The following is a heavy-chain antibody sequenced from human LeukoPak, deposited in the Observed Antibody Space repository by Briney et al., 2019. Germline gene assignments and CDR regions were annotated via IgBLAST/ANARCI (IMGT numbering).Heavy chain of an antibody. CDR3: AREAVAGTGFDY. Sequence: PGGSLRLSCAASGFTFSIYEMNWVRQAPGKGLEWVSYISSSGSTIYYADSVKGRFTISRDNAKNSLYLQMNSLRAEDTAVYYCAREAVAGTGFDYWGQGTLVTVSS. CDR2: ISSSGSTI. D-gene: IGHD6-19*01. CDR1: GFTFSIYE. J-gene: IGHJ4*02. V-gene: IGHV3-48*03.